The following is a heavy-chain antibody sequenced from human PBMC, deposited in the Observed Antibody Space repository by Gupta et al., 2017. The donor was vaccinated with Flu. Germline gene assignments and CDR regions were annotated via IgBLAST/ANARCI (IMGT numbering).Heavy chain of an antibody. CDR1: GFSFSAYE. D-gene: IGHD6-19*01. Sequence: EVQLVESGGGFVQPGGSLRLSCAAPGFSFSAYEMTWVRQAPGRGLEWLSYIRHTGYTTYYADSVRGRLTISRDNAKNSLYLQMDSLRADDTAVYYCAKATSTKQWLPRDFDSWGQGTLVTVSS. CDR3: AKATSTKQWLPRDFDS. J-gene: IGHJ4*02. V-gene: IGHV3-48*03. CDR2: IRHTGYTT.